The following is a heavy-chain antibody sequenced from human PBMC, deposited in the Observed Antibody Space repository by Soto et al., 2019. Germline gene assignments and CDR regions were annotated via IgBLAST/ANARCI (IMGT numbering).Heavy chain of an antibody. CDR1: GFTFRNYA. V-gene: IGHV3-23*01. D-gene: IGHD3-3*01. Sequence: PGGSLRLSCAASGFTFRNYAMSWVRQAPGKGLEWVSAIHGSGGSAYYADSVKGRFTVSRDDSKNTLYLQMSSLRADDTALYYCARDSILQWLFVGTFDVWGPATMVT. J-gene: IGHJ3*01. CDR3: ARDSILQWLFVGTFDV. CDR2: IHGSGGSA.